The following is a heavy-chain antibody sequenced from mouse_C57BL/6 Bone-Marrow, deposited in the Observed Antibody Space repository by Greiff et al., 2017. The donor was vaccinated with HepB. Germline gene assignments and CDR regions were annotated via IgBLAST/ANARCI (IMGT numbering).Heavy chain of an antibody. D-gene: IGHD4-1*01. CDR2: IDPSDSYT. J-gene: IGHJ4*01. CDR1: GYTFTSYW. CDR3: ARGNWEGDY. Sequence: QVQLQQPGAELVRPGTSVKLSCKASGYTFTSYWMHWVKQRPGQGLEWIGVIDPSDSYTNYNQKFKGKATLTVYTSSSTAYMQLSSLTSEDSAVYYCARGNWEGDYWGQGTSVTVSS. V-gene: IGHV1-59*01.